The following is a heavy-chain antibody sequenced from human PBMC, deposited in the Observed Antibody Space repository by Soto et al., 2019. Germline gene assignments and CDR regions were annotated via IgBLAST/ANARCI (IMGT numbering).Heavy chain of an antibody. J-gene: IGHJ4*02. V-gene: IGHV3-23*01. D-gene: IGHD3-10*01. CDR1: GFNFSSYA. Sequence: GGSLRLSCAASGFNFSSYAMSWVRQAPGKGLEWVSAISGSGGSTYYADSVKGRFTISRDNSKNTLYLQMNSLRAEDTAVYYCAKGGNYYGSGNLDYWGQGTLVTVSS. CDR2: ISGSGGST. CDR3: AKGGNYYGSGNLDY.